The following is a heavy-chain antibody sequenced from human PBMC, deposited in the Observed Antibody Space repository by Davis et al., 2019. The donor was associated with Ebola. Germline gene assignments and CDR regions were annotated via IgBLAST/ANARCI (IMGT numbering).Heavy chain of an antibody. V-gene: IGHV4-59*01. CDR3: ARGPSGFGEFYYYGMDV. CDR1: GGSISSYY. D-gene: IGHD3-10*01. Sequence: GSLRLSCTVSGGSISSYYWSWIRQPPGKGLEWIGYIYYSGSTNYNPSLKSRVTISVDTSKNQFSLKLSSVTAADTAVYYCARGPSGFGEFYYYGMDVWGKGTTVTVSS. J-gene: IGHJ6*04. CDR2: IYYSGST.